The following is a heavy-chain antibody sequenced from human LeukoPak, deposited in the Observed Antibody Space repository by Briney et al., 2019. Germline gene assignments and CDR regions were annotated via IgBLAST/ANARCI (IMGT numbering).Heavy chain of an antibody. V-gene: IGHV3-23*01. CDR3: AKGLERESRLDY. CDR2: IRNSDGMT. J-gene: IGHJ4*02. CDR1: GFSINTYT. Sequence: GGSLRLSCDASGFSINTYTMYWVRQAPGQGLEWVSGIRNSDGMTYYADSVRGRFTISTDNSKNTLYLQMNSLRAEDTALYYCAKGLERESRLDYWGQGTLVTVSS. D-gene: IGHD1-1*01.